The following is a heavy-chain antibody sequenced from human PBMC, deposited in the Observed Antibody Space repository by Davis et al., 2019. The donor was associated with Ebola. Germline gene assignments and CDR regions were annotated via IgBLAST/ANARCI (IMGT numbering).Heavy chain of an antibody. CDR2: ISYDGSNK. CDR1: GFTFSSYA. D-gene: IGHD6-13*01. V-gene: IGHV3-30*04. J-gene: IGHJ6*04. CDR3: AKDLAYSSLTDLYYYYYGMDV. Sequence: PGGSLRLSCAASGFTFSSYAMHWVRQAPGKGLEWVAVISYDGSNKYYADSVKGRFTISRDNSKNTLYLQMNSLRAEDTAVYYCAKDLAYSSLTDLYYYYYGMDVWGKGTTVTVSS.